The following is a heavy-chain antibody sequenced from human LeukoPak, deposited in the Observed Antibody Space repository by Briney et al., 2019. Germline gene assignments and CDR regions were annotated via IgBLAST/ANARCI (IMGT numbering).Heavy chain of an antibody. V-gene: IGHV1-18*01. CDR1: GYTFTSYG. D-gene: IGHD5-24*01. CDR3: ARGEGYNVATYFDY. J-gene: IGHJ4*02. CDR2: ISAYNGNT. Sequence: ASVKVSCKASGYTFTSYGISWVRQAPGQGLEWMGWISAYNGNTNYAQKLQGRVTMTTDTSTSTAYMELRSLRSEDTAVYYCARGEGYNVATYFDYWGQGTLVTVSS.